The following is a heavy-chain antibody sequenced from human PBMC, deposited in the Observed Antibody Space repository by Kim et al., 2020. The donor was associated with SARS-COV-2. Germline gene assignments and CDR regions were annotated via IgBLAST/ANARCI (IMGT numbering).Heavy chain of an antibody. CDR3: ARDQRSIVVGAFPI. CDR1: GYTFSSYA. Sequence: GGSLRLSCAASGYTFSSYAMSWVRQAPGKGLEWVSAIGGSGPSTYYADSVKGRFTISRDNSKNTLYLQMNSLRAEDTAVYYCARDQRSIVVGAFPIWGQGTMVTVSS. V-gene: IGHV3-23*01. CDR2: IGGSGPST. D-gene: IGHD2-21*01. J-gene: IGHJ3*02.